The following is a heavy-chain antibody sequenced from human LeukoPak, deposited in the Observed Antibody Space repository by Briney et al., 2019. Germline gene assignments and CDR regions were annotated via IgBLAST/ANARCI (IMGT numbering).Heavy chain of an antibody. CDR3: ARDHGNYFDF. Sequence: GESLRLSCAASGFSFSSYAMHWVRQAPGKGLEWVALISYDGSNKYYADSVKGRFTISRDNSKNTLYLQMNSLRAEDTAIYYCARDHGNYFDFWGQGTLVTVSS. J-gene: IGHJ4*02. V-gene: IGHV3-30-3*01. CDR1: GFSFSSYA. CDR2: ISYDGSNK.